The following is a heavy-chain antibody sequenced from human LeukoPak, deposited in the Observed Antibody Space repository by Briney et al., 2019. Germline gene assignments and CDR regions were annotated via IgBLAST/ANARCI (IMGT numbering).Heavy chain of an antibody. D-gene: IGHD2-2*01. V-gene: IGHV4-30-4*08. CDR3: ARHCSSTSCYPLSAFDI. Sequence: SETLSLTCTVSGGSISSSSYYWSWIRQPPGKGLEWIGYIYYSGSTYYNPSLKSRVAISVDTSKNQFSLKLSSVTAADTAVYYCARHCSSTSCYPLSAFDIWGQGTMVTVSS. J-gene: IGHJ3*02. CDR1: GGSISSSSYY. CDR2: IYYSGST.